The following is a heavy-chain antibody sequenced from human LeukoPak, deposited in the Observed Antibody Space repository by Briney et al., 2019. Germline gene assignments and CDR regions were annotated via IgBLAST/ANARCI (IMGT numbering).Heavy chain of an antibody. D-gene: IGHD2-2*01. CDR3: ARDLRYCSSASCSENGAFDI. V-gene: IGHV3-21*01. Sequence: GGSLRLSCAASGFTFSSYSMNWVRQAPGEGLEWVSSISSSGSFIYYADSVKGRFTISRDNARNSLFLQMNSLRAEDTAVYYCARDLRYCSSASCSENGAFDIWGQGTMVTVSS. J-gene: IGHJ3*02. CDR2: ISSSGSFI. CDR1: GFTFSSYS.